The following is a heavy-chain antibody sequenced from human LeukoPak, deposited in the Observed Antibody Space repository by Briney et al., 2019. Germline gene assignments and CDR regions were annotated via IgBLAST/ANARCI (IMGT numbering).Heavy chain of an antibody. CDR2: IKTDGSST. J-gene: IGHJ5*02. V-gene: IGHV3-74*01. CDR1: GFTFSGFW. Sequence: GGSLRLSCAASGFTFSGFWMHWVRQAPGKGLVWVSRIKTDGSSTTYADSVEGRFTISRDNAKNTLYLQMNILRAEDTAVYYCARGHGWFDPWGQGTLVTVSS. CDR3: ARGHGWFDP.